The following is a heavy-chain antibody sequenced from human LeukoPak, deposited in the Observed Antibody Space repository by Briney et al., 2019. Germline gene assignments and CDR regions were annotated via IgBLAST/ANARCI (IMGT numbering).Heavy chain of an antibody. CDR2: IKHDGSED. CDR3: AREHPYYYDSSGTALMAEIKYYFDY. CDR1: GFTFSSYW. V-gene: IGHV3-7*01. Sequence: GGSLRLSCAASGFTFSSYWMTWVRQAPGKGLEWVATIKHDGSEDYYLDSVKGRFTISRDNVKSSMWLQMNSLRAEDTGVYYCAREHPYYYDSSGTALMAEIKYYFDYWGQGTLVTVSS. J-gene: IGHJ4*02. D-gene: IGHD3-22*01.